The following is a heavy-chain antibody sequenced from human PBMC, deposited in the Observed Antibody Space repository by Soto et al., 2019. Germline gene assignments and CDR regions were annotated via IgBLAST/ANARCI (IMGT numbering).Heavy chain of an antibody. D-gene: IGHD1-7*01. Sequence: SETLSLTCTVSGGSISSHYWSWIRQPPGKGLEWIGFIYYSGSTNYNPSLKSRVAISVDTSKNHFSLKVKSVTAADTAVYYCARRTNYGTFDIWGPGTMVTVSS. CDR1: GGSISSHY. J-gene: IGHJ3*02. CDR3: ARRTNYGTFDI. CDR2: IYYSGST. V-gene: IGHV4-59*08.